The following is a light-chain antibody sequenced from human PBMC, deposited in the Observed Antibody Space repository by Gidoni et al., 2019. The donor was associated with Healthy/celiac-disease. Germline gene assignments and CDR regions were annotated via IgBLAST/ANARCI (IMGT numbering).Light chain of an antibody. CDR3: QQYNSYSWT. J-gene: IGKJ1*01. Sequence: DIQMTQSPSTLSASVGDRVTITCRASQSISSWLAWYQQKPGKAPKLLIYTASSLESGVPSRFSGSGSGTEFTLTISSLQPDDFATYYCQQYNSYSWTFGQXTKVEIK. CDR1: QSISSW. CDR2: TAS. V-gene: IGKV1-5*03.